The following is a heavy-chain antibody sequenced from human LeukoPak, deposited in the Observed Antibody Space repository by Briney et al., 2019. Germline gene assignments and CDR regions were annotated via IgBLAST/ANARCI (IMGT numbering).Heavy chain of an antibody. CDR3: AKGYCGGDCPFDY. J-gene: IGHJ4*02. D-gene: IGHD2-21*01. CDR1: GFTFSSYG. Sequence: GGSLRLSCAASGFTFSSYGMHWVRQAPGKGLEWVAVISYDGSNKYYADSVKGRFTISRDNSKNTQYLQMNSLRAEDTAVYYCAKGYCGGDCPFDYWAREPWSPSPQ. V-gene: IGHV3-30*18. CDR2: ISYDGSNK.